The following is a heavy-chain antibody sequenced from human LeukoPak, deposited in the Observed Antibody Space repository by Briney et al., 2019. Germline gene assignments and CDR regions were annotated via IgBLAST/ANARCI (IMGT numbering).Heavy chain of an antibody. J-gene: IGHJ4*02. Sequence: SQTLSLTCTVSGGSVNSGPYYWSWIRQLPGKGLEYIGYIYYSESTYYNPSLKSRVTISADTSTNQFSLKLSSVTAADTAVYYCARDRADGQNYLFDYWGQGTLVTVSS. CDR3: ARDRADGQNYLFDY. CDR2: IYYSEST. V-gene: IGHV4-31*03. D-gene: IGHD5-24*01. CDR1: GGSVNSGPYY.